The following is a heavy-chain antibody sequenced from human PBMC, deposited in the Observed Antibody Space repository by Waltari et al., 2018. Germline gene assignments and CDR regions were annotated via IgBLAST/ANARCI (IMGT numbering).Heavy chain of an antibody. CDR2: RRNTGDP. D-gene: IGHD3-9*01. CDR3: ARLPTKYFDSLGWGFFDQ. J-gene: IGHJ4*02. Sequence: HVQLQESGPGLVKPSETLSLTCSVSGDFPSDDHWTWIRQAPGKGLEWIAYRRNTGDPKCTPSLESRVTLSADTSKKQFSLRLTSVTAADTAVYFCARLPTKYFDSLGWGFFDQWGQGILVTVSS. V-gene: IGHV4-59*08. CDR1: GDFPSDDH.